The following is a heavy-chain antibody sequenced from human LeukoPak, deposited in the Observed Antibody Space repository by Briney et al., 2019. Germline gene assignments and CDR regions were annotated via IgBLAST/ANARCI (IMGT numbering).Heavy chain of an antibody. J-gene: IGHJ4*02. CDR1: GFTVSSSY. V-gene: IGHV3-53*01. Sequence: PGGSLRLSCAASGFTVSSSYMSWVRQAPGKGLEWVSVIYSDTRTYYADSVKGRFTISSDNSKNTLYLQMNSLRAEDTAVYYCARENSGYDPFDYWGQGTLVTVSS. D-gene: IGHD5-12*01. CDR2: IYSDTRT. CDR3: ARENSGYDPFDY.